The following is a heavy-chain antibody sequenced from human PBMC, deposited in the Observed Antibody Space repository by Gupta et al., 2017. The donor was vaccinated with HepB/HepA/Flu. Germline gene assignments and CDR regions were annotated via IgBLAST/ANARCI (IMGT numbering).Heavy chain of an antibody. D-gene: IGHD2/OR15-2a*01. J-gene: IGHJ2*01. CDR1: GFTLSDDY. Sequence: EVQLVESGGDLVQPGGSLRLSCEGSGFTLSDDYIEWVRQAPGKGLEWVGCSRDKSKNYTTEYAASVKGRFSISRDDSKNSVFLQMNSLKIEDTAVDFCARDGRLGNIWYFDVWGRGTLVTVSS. CDR3: ARDGRLGNIWYFDV. CDR2: SRDKSKNYTT. V-gene: IGHV3-72*01.